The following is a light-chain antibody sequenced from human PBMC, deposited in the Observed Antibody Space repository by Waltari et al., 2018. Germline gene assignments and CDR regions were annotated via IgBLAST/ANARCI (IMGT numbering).Light chain of an antibody. V-gene: IGKV3-11*01. Sequence: ETVLTQSPATLSLSPGERATLSCRASQSVQNYLAWYQQRPGQAPRLLIYVTYARASGIPARFSGGGSDTDFTLTISSLEPEDFAVYYCQQRKNWPVTFGGGTKVDIK. CDR2: VTY. J-gene: IGKJ4*01. CDR3: QQRKNWPVT. CDR1: QSVQNY.